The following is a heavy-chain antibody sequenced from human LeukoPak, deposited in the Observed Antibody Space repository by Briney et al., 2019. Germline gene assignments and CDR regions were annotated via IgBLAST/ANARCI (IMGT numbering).Heavy chain of an antibody. Sequence: SETLSLTCTVSGGSISSYYWSWIRQLPGKGLEWIGYIYYSGSTNYNPSLKSRVTISVDTSKNQFSLKLSSVTAADTAVYYCARDLPPLTGDAFDIWGQGTMVTVSS. V-gene: IGHV4-59*01. CDR2: IYYSGST. CDR1: GGSISSYY. D-gene: IGHD7-27*01. CDR3: ARDLPPLTGDAFDI. J-gene: IGHJ3*02.